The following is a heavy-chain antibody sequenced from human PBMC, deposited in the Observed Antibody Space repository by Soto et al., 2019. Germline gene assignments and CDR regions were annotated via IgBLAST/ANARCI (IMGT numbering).Heavy chain of an antibody. CDR1: GGSISSYY. J-gene: IGHJ4*02. V-gene: IGHV4-59*08. CDR2: IYYSGST. Sequence: SETLSLTCTVSGGSISSYYWSWIRQPPGKGLEWIGNIYYSGSTNYNPSLKSRVTISVDTSKNQFSLKLTSVTAADTAPYYCARRYGWLYFDYWGQGSLVTVSS. D-gene: IGHD3-10*01. CDR3: ARRYGWLYFDY.